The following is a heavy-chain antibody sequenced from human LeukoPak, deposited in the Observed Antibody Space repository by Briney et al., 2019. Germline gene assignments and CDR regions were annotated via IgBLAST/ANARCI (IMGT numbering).Heavy chain of an antibody. CDR3: ARGPRYYGSGTYYFDY. CDR2: INTNTGNP. V-gene: IGHV7-4-1*02. Sequence: ASVKVSCKASGYTFTSYDINWVRQATGQGLEWMGWINTNTGNPTYAQGFTGRFVLSLDTSVSTAYLQISSLKAEDTAVYYCARGPRYYGSGTYYFDYWGQGTLVTVSS. J-gene: IGHJ4*02. CDR1: GYTFTSYD. D-gene: IGHD3-10*01.